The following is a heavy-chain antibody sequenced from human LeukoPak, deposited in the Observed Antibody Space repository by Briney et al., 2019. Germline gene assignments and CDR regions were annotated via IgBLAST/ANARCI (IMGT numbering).Heavy chain of an antibody. CDR3: ARHVASYDFDY. J-gene: IGHJ4*02. CDR2: IYNSGST. V-gene: IGHV4-39*01. Sequence: SETLSLTCSVSGGSISSSSYYWGWIRQPPGKGLEWIGSIYNSGSTYYNPSLKSRVTVPVDRTKNQFSLKLNSVTAADTAVYCCARHVASYDFDYWGQGTLVTVSS. CDR1: GGSISSSSYY. D-gene: IGHD2-21*01.